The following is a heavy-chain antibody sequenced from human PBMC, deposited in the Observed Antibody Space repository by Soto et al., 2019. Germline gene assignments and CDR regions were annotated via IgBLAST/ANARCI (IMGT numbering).Heavy chain of an antibody. Sequence: VQLLESGGGVVQPGRSLRLSCEASGFVYRQDAMHWVRQAPGKWPEWVALIWNDGSQKNYVDSVKGLFIISRDNSKNKLNLQMNSLRADDPAMYFCVRGIPSQYSSTWLYWHFDLWGPGTLVTVSS. CDR3: VRGIPSQYSSTWLYWHFDL. D-gene: IGHD6-13*01. CDR2: IWNDGSQK. CDR1: GFVYRQDA. J-gene: IGHJ2*01. V-gene: IGHV3-33*01.